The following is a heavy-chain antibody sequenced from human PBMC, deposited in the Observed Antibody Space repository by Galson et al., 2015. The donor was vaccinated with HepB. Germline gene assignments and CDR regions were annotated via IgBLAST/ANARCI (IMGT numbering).Heavy chain of an antibody. V-gene: IGHV1-2*06. D-gene: IGHD6-6*01. CDR2: INPNTGGT. CDR1: GYNFTGYF. CDR3: TRGPTSADF. Sequence: SVKVSCKVSGYNFTGYFLHWVRQAPGQGLEWMGRINPNTGGTNYAQKFQGRVTMTRDTSISTAYMELIRLTSDDPAVYYCTRGPTSADFWGQGTLVTVSS. J-gene: IGHJ4*02.